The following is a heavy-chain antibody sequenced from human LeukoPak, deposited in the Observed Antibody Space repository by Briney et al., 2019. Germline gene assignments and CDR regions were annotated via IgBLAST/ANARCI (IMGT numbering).Heavy chain of an antibody. CDR1: GYTFTSYG. D-gene: IGHD3-3*01. V-gene: IGHV1-46*01. CDR3: ARAYDFPDY. CDR2: INPSGGST. J-gene: IGHJ4*02. Sequence: GASVKVSCKASGYTFTSYGISWVRQAPGQGLGWMGIINPSGGSTSYAQMFQGRVTMTRDTSTSTVYMELSSLRSEDTAVYYCARAYDFPDYWGQGTLVTVSS.